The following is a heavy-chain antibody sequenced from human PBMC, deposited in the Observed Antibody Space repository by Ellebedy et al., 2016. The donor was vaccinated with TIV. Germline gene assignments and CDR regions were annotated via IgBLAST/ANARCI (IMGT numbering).Heavy chain of an antibody. CDR1: NFTSGDNG. CDR2: IGSNSHGGTT. V-gene: IGHV3-49*04. D-gene: IGHD3-16*02. J-gene: IGHJ4*02. CDR3: TLGYMSGPFLG. Sequence: PGGSLRLSCTGSNFTSGDNGLSWVRQAPGKGLEWVGYIGSNSHGGTTEYAASVRGRFTVSRHESNPIAYLQMNSLKSEDTAVYYCTLGYMSGPFLGWGQGTLVTVSS.